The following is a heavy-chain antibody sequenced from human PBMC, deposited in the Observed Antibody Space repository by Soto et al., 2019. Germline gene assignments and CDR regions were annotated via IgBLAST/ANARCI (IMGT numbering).Heavy chain of an antibody. Sequence: GGSLRLSCTASGFTFGDYAMSWFRQAPGKGLEWVGFIRSKAYGGTTEYAASVKGRFTISRDDSKSIAYLQMNSLKTEDTAVYYCTRAYYDFWSGYYLYYGMDVWGQGTTVTVSS. J-gene: IGHJ6*02. V-gene: IGHV3-49*03. CDR1: GFTFGDYA. D-gene: IGHD3-3*01. CDR3: TRAYYDFWSGYYLYYGMDV. CDR2: IRSKAYGGTT.